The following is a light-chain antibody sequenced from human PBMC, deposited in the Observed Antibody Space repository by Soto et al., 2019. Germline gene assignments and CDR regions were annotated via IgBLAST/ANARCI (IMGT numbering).Light chain of an antibody. J-gene: IGKJ5*01. CDR3: KQRTNWPPA. V-gene: IGKV3-11*01. Sequence: EIVLTQSPATLSLSPGERATLSCRASQSVSNYLAWFQQKPGQAPRLLIYDASNRATGIQARFSGSGSGTDFTLTIRSLGPEDFAVYYCKQRTNWPPAFGQGTRLEIK. CDR2: DAS. CDR1: QSVSNY.